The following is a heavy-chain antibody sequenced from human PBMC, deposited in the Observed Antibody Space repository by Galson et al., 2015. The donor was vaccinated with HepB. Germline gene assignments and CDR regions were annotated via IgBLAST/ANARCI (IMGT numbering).Heavy chain of an antibody. J-gene: IGHJ6*03. CDR3: AKSWWSGHSDYYYYYMDV. CDR1: GFSFTNHA. V-gene: IGHV3-23*01. D-gene: IGHD3-3*01. CDR2: ISGGGGNT. Sequence: SLRLSCAASGFSFTNHAMSWVRQAPGKGLEWVSGISGGGGNTYYADSVKGRFTISRDNSKNTLYLQMNSLRAEDTAIYYCAKSWWSGHSDYYYYYMDVWGTGTTVTVSS.